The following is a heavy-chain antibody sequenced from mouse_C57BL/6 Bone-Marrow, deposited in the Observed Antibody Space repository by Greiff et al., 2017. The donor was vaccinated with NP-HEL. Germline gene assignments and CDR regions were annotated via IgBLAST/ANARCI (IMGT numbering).Heavy chain of an antibody. Sequence: EVMLVESGGGLVQPGGSLKLSCAASGFTFSDYGMAWVRQAPRKGPEWVAFISNLGYSIYYEDTVTGRFTFSRENAKNTLYLEMSSLRSEDTAMYYCARLYYGNYPDYYAMDYWGQGTSVTVSS. V-gene: IGHV5-15*04. D-gene: IGHD2-1*01. CDR2: ISNLGYSI. CDR3: ARLYYGNYPDYYAMDY. CDR1: GFTFSDYG. J-gene: IGHJ4*01.